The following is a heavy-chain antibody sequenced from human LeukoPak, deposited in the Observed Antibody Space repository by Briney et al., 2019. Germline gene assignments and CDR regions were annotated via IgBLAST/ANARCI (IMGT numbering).Heavy chain of an antibody. CDR2: INTNTGNP. D-gene: IGHD2-2*01. CDR1: GYTFTSYA. Sequence: PWASVKVSCKASGYTFTSYAMNWVRQAPGQGLEWMGWINTNTGNPTYAQGFTGRFVFSLDTSVSTAYLQISSLKAEDTAVYYCARDRLEFYCSSTSCYGGFEVPDYWGQGTLVSVSS. CDR3: ARDRLEFYCSSTSCYGGFEVPDY. V-gene: IGHV7-4-1*02. J-gene: IGHJ4*02.